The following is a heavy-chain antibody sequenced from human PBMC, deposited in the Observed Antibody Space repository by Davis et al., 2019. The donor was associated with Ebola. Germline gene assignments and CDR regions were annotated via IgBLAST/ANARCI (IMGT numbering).Heavy chain of an antibody. Sequence: MPSETLSLTCAVYGGSFSDNHWSWICQHTGKGLEWIGEINHSGSTNYNPSLNSRLTMSVDTSKNQFSLRPTSVTAADTAVYYCARAGQWLSYFDPWGQGTLVTVSS. CDR1: GGSFSDNH. CDR3: ARAGQWLSYFDP. D-gene: IGHD6-19*01. J-gene: IGHJ5*02. CDR2: INHSGST. V-gene: IGHV4-34*01.